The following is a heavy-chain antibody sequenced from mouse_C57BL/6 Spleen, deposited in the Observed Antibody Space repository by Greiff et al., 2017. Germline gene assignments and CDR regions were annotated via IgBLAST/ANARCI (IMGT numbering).Heavy chain of an antibody. Sequence: EVKLMESGGGLVKPGGSLKLSCAASGFTFSDYGMHWVRQAPEKGLEWVAYISSGSSTIYYADTVKGRFTISRDNAKNTLFLQMTSLRSEDTAMYYCAKLPIRGFAYWGQGTLVTVSA. D-gene: IGHD1-1*01. CDR3: AKLPIRGFAY. J-gene: IGHJ3*01. V-gene: IGHV5-17*01. CDR1: GFTFSDYG. CDR2: ISSGSSTI.